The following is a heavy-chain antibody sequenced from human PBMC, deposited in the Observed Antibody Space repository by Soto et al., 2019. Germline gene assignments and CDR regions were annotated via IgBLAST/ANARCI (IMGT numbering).Heavy chain of an antibody. D-gene: IGHD5-12*01. CDR3: ARDIAGYIGYDKFYYYGMDV. J-gene: IGHJ6*02. Sequence: QVQLVQSGAEVKKPGSSVKVSCKASGGTFSSYAISWVRQAPGQGLEWMGGIIPISGTANYAQKFQGRVTITADESTSTAYMELSSLRSEDPAVYYCARDIAGYIGYDKFYYYGMDVWGQGTTVTFSS. V-gene: IGHV1-69*01. CDR1: GGTFSSYA. CDR2: IIPISGTA.